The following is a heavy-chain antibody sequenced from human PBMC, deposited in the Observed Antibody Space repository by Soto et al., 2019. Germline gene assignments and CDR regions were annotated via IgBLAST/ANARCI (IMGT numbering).Heavy chain of an antibody. Sequence: GGSLRLSCAASGFTFSSHAMSWVRQAPGKGLEWVSAISGSGGSTYYADSVKGRFTIPRDNSKNTLYLQMNSLRAEDTAVYYCAKDRPSRGWSGWYPYYFDYWGQGTLVTVSS. V-gene: IGHV3-23*01. D-gene: IGHD6-19*01. CDR1: GFTFSSHA. CDR2: ISGSGGST. J-gene: IGHJ4*02. CDR3: AKDRPSRGWSGWYPYYFDY.